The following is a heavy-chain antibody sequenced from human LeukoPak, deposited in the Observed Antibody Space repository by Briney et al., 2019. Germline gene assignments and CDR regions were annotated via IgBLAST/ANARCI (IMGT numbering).Heavy chain of an antibody. CDR2: INHSGST. D-gene: IGHD3-10*01. J-gene: IGHJ5*02. CDR3: ARRGRRGTMVRGVIIHNWFDP. Sequence: SETLSLTCAVYGGSFSGYYWGWIRQPPGKGLEWIGEINHSGSTNYNPSLKSRVTISVDTSKNQFSLKLSSVTAADTAVYYCARRGRRGTMVRGVIIHNWFDPWGQGTLVTVSS. V-gene: IGHV4-34*01. CDR1: GGSFSGYY.